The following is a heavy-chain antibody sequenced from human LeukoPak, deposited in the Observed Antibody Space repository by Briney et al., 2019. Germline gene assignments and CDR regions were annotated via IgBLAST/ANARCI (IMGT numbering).Heavy chain of an antibody. CDR1: GGTFSSYA. CDR3: AREDKAYYYDSSGTQQGDDY. J-gene: IGHJ4*02. D-gene: IGHD3-22*01. Sequence: ASVKVSCKASGGTFSSYAISWVRQAPGQGLEWMGRIIPILGIANYAQKFQGRVTITADKSTSTAYMELSSLRSEDTAVYYCAREDKAYYYDSSGTQQGDDYWGQGTLVTVSS. CDR2: IIPILGIA. V-gene: IGHV1-69*04.